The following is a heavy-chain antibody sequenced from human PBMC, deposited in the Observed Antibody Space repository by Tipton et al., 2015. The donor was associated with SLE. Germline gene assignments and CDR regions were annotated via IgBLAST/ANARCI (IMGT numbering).Heavy chain of an antibody. V-gene: IGHV3-23*01. CDR1: GFTFSSYA. CDR3: AKDKRFGDYSYYYYGMDV. J-gene: IGHJ6*02. D-gene: IGHD4-17*01. CDR2: ISGSGGST. Sequence: SLRLSCAASGFTFSSYAMSWVRQAPGKRLEWVPTISGSGGSTYYADSVKGRFTISRDNSKNTLYLQMNSLRAEDTAVYYCAKDKRFGDYSYYYYGMDVWGQGTTVTVSS.